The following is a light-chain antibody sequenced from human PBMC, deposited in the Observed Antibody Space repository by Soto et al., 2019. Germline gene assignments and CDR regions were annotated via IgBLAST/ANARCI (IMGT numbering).Light chain of an antibody. CDR1: QGIRND. Sequence: AIQMTQSPYSLSVSVRDRVTITCQASQGIRNDLGWYQQKPGKAPKLLIYAASSLQSGVPSRFSGSGSGTDFTLTISSLQPEDFATYYCLQDYNYPWTFGQGTKV. CDR3: LQDYNYPWT. V-gene: IGKV1-6*01. CDR2: AAS. J-gene: IGKJ1*01.